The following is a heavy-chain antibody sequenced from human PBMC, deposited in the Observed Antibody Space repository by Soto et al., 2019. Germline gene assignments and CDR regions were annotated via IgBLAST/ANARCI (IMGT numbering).Heavy chain of an antibody. CDR3: ATGGHNDGYNFYHGMDV. CDR1: GGTFSSQS. J-gene: IGHJ6*02. V-gene: IGHV1-69*06. CDR2: IMTVFDTT. D-gene: IGHD3-16*01. Sequence: QVQLVQSEAGVKQPGSSVKVSCKASGGTFSSQSFSWVRQAPGQGPEWMGGIMTVFDTTHYAQNFQDRLTISADKSTTTVYMELSGLTSADTAVYFCATGGHNDGYNFYHGMDVWGQGTTVTVS.